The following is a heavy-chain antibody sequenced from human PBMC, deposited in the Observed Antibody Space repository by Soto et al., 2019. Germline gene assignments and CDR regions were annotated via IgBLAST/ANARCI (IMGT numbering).Heavy chain of an antibody. J-gene: IGHJ4*02. CDR3: AREYCTSTSCYGVDY. D-gene: IGHD2-2*01. V-gene: IGHV1-18*01. CDR2: ISAYNGNT. CDR1: GYTFTSYG. Sequence: ASVKVSCQASGYTFTSYGISWVRQAPGQGLEWMGWISAYNGNTKYAQKFQGRVIMTADTSTSTAYLELRTLTSDDTAVYYCAREYCTSTSCYGVDYWGQGTLVTVSS.